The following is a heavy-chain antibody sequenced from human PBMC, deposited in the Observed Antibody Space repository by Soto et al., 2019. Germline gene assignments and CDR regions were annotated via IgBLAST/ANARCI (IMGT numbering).Heavy chain of an antibody. V-gene: IGHV3-9*01. J-gene: IGHJ3*02. CDR2: ISWNSGSI. CDR1: GFTFDDYA. D-gene: IGHD1-1*01. Sequence: EVQLVESGGGLVQPGRSLRLSCAASGFTFDDYAMHWVRQAPGKGLEWVSGISWNSGSIGYADSVKGRFTISRDNAKNSRYLQMNSLRAEDTALYYCAKASNNHYNTGGAFDIWGQGTMVTVSS. CDR3: AKASNNHYNTGGAFDI.